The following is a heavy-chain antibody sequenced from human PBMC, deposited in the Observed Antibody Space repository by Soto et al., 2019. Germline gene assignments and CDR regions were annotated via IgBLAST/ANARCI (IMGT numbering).Heavy chain of an antibody. CDR3: ARDDVDTAMVTVPGAFDY. V-gene: IGHV4-34*01. D-gene: IGHD5-18*01. J-gene: IGHJ4*02. Sequence: SETLSLTCAVYGGSSSGYYWSWIRQPPGKGLEWIGEINHSGSTNYNPSLKSRVTISVDTSKNQFSLKLSSVTAADTAVYYCARDDVDTAMVTVPGAFDYWGQGTLVTVSS. CDR1: GGSSSGYY. CDR2: INHSGST.